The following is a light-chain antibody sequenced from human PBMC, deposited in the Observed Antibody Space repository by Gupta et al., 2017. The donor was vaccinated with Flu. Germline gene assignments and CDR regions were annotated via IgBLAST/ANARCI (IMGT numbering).Light chain of an antibody. CDR1: QSLLHSNGYNY. CDR2: LGS. Sequence: IVMTQSPLSLPVTPGEPASISCRSSQSLLHSNGYNYLDWYLQKPGQSPQLLIYLGSNRASGVPDMFSGSGASTDFTLKISIVEADDVGVYYCMQALQTPLTFGGGTKVEIK. J-gene: IGKJ4*01. V-gene: IGKV2-28*01. CDR3: MQALQTPLT.